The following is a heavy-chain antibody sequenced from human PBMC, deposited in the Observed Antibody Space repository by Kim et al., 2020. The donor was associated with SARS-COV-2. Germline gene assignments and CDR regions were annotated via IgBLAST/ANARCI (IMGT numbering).Heavy chain of an antibody. CDR2: ISYDGSNK. CDR3: AREHRYHERMGPYYYYYGMDV. J-gene: IGHJ6*02. V-gene: IGHV3-30-3*01. CDR1: GFTFSSYA. D-gene: IGHD2-2*01. Sequence: GGSLRLSCAASGFTFSSYAMHWVRQAPGKGLEWVAVISYDGSNKYYADSVKGRFTISRDNSKNTLYLQMNSLRAEDTAVYYCAREHRYHERMGPYYYYYGMDVWGQGTTVTVSS.